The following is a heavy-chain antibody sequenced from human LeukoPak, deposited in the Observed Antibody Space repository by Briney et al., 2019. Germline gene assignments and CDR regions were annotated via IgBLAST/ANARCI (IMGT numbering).Heavy chain of an antibody. Sequence: GGSLRLSCAASGFTFSSYGMHWVRQAPGKGLEWVAFIRYDGSNKYYADSVKGRFTISRDNSKNTLYLQMNSLRAEDTAVYYCARESPHYDILTGYIDYWGQGTLVTVSS. D-gene: IGHD3-9*01. CDR2: IRYDGSNK. J-gene: IGHJ4*02. V-gene: IGHV3-30*02. CDR3: ARESPHYDILTGYIDY. CDR1: GFTFSSYG.